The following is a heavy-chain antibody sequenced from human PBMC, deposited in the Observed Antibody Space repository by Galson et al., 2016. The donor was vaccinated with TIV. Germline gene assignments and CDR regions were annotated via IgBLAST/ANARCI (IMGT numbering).Heavy chain of an antibody. J-gene: IGHJ6*02. Sequence: PALVKPTQTLTLTCTFSGFSLITNGVGVGWVRHPPGKALEWLAHIYWDDDERYSPSLKSRLTITKDTSKNQVVLRMTNMDPMDTATYYCVHLPNMFYYGMDVWGQGTTVTISS. CDR1: GFSLITNGVG. CDR3: VHLPNMFYYGMDV. CDR2: IYWDDDE. D-gene: IGHD3-10*02. V-gene: IGHV2-5*02.